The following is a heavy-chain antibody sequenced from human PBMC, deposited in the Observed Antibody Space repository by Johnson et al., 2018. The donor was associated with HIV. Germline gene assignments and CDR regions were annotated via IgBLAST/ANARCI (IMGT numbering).Heavy chain of an antibody. CDR1: GFIFDDYG. CDR2: INWNGAST. CDR3: AKDRTGFDAFDI. V-gene: IGHV3-20*04. J-gene: IGHJ3*02. D-gene: IGHD1-1*01. Sequence: VQLVESGGGVVRPGGSLRLSCAASGFIFDDYGMSWVRQVPGKGLEWVSGINWNGASTGYADSVKGRFTISRDNAEDSLYLQMDSLRAEDTALYYCAKDRTGFDAFDIWGQGTMVTVSS.